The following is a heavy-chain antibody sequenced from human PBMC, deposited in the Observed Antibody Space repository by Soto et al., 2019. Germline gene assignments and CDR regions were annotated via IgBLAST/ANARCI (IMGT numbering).Heavy chain of an antibody. V-gene: IGHV3-23*01. CDR1: GFTFSSYA. CDR3: AKNNPLYYYDSSGYPVGYFDY. CDR2: ISGSGGST. Sequence: EVQLLESGGGLVQPGGSLRLSCAASGFTFSSYAMSLVRQAPGKGLEWVSAISGSGGSTYYADSVKGRFTISRDNSKNTLYLQMNSLRAEDTAVYYCAKNNPLYYYDSSGYPVGYFDYWGQGTLVTVSS. J-gene: IGHJ4*02. D-gene: IGHD3-22*01.